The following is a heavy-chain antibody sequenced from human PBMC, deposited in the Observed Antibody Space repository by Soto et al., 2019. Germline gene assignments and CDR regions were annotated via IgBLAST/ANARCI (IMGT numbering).Heavy chain of an antibody. J-gene: IGHJ5*02. CDR2: MNPDSVNT. CDR3: ARGRFRRTWFDP. D-gene: IGHD3-16*01. CDR1: GYTFTNYD. V-gene: IGHV1-8*01. Sequence: QVQLVQSGAEVKKPGASVKVSCKASGYTFTNYDIHWVRQATGQGLEWMGWMNPDSVNTGQSKQFKGRVTMTRDTSISAAYMEMSSLRSEDTAVYYCARGRFRRTWFDPWGQGTLVTVSS.